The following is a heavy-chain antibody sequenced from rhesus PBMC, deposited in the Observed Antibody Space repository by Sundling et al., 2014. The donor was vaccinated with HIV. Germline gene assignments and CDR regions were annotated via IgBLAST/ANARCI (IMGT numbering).Heavy chain of an antibody. CDR2: IYGSSAST. Sequence: QVQLQESGPGLVKPSETLSLTCAVSGGSIGGGYNWSWIRQPPGKGLEWIGNIYGSSASTNYNPSLRSRVTISKDTSKNQFSLKLNSVTAADTAVYYCARDGYNIWTGYYDYWGQGVLVTVSS. CDR1: GGSIGGGYN. CDR3: ARDGYNIWTGYYDY. J-gene: IGHJ4*01. V-gene: IGHV4-76*01. D-gene: IGHD3-3*01.